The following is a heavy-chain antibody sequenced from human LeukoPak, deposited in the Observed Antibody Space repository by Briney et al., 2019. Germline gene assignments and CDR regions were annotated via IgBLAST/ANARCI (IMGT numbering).Heavy chain of an antibody. CDR1: GFTFSSYS. Sequence: GGSLRLSCAASGFTFSSYSMNWVRQAPGKGLEWVSFISSSSSYIYYADSVKGRFTISRDNAKNSLYLQMNSLRAEDTAVYYCAIIYRAARGYNKDYYGMDVWGQGTTVTVSS. D-gene: IGHD5-18*01. V-gene: IGHV3-21*01. CDR2: ISSSSSYI. J-gene: IGHJ6*02. CDR3: AIIYRAARGYNKDYYGMDV.